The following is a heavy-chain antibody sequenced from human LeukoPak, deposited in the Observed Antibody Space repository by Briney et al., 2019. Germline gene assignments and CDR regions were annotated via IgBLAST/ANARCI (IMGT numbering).Heavy chain of an antibody. CDR1: DDSARSDNYF. J-gene: IGHJ4*02. V-gene: IGHV4-39*07. D-gene: IGHD3-22*01. CDR3: ARGGGTYYYDSSTFDY. CDR2: IYYSGST. Sequence: SETLSLTCTVSDDSARSDNYFGGWVRQPPGKGLEWIGNIYYSGSTYYNPSLKSRVTMSVDTSKNQFSLKLSSVTAADTAVYYCARGGGTYYYDSSTFDYWGQGTLVTVSS.